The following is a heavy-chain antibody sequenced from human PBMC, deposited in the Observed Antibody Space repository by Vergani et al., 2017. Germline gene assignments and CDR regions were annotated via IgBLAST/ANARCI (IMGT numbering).Heavy chain of an antibody. CDR1: GGSISSRSYY. CDR2: IYYSGST. V-gene: IGHV4-39*01. J-gene: IGHJ6*02. CDR3: ARRGYGDYGRDYYGMDV. Sequence: QLQLQESGPGLVKPSETLSLTCTVSGGSISSRSYYWGWIRQPPGKGLEWIGSIYYSGSTYYNPSLKSRVTISVDTSKNQFSLKLSSVTAAVTAVYYCARRGYGDYGRDYYGMDVWGQGTTVTVSS. D-gene: IGHD4-17*01.